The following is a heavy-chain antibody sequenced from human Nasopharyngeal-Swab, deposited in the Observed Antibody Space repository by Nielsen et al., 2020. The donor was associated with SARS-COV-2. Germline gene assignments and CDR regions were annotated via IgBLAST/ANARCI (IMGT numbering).Heavy chain of an antibody. J-gene: IGHJ6*02. Sequence: GGSLRLSCAASGFTFDDYAMHWVRQAPGKGLEWVSGISWNSGSIGYVDSVKGRFTISRDNAKNSLYLQMNSLRAEDTAVYYCARDQIAVAGTSYYYGMDVWGQGTTVTVSS. V-gene: IGHV3-9*01. CDR1: GFTFDDYA. CDR3: ARDQIAVAGTSYYYGMDV. CDR2: ISWNSGSI. D-gene: IGHD6-19*01.